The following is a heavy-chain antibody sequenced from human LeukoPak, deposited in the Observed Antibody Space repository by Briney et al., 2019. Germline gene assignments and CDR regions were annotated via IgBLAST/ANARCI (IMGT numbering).Heavy chain of an antibody. Sequence: GGSLRLSCAASGFTFSTYNMNWVRQAPGKGLEWVSSITSSSSYIYYADSVKGRFTISRDNAKNSLYLQMNSLRAEDTAVYYCARDTNYYYMDVWGKGTTVTVSS. CDR2: ITSSSSYI. D-gene: IGHD1-26*01. CDR3: ARDTNYYYMDV. V-gene: IGHV3-21*01. CDR1: GFTFSTYN. J-gene: IGHJ6*03.